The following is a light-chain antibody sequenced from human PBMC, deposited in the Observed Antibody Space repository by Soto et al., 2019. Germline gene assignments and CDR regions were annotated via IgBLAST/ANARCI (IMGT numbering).Light chain of an antibody. Sequence: DIVLTQSPATLSLSPGERATLSCRASQTVSSYLLWYQQRPGQAPRLLIYGASTRATGIPARFSGSGSGTGFTLTISSLQSEDFAVYYCQEYNNWPPWTFGQGTKVDI. J-gene: IGKJ1*01. CDR1: QTVSSY. V-gene: IGKV3-15*01. CDR2: GAS. CDR3: QEYNNWPPWT.